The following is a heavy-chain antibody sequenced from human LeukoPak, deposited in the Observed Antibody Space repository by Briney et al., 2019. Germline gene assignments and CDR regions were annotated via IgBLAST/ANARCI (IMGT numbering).Heavy chain of an antibody. CDR1: GFTLSDYD. CDR2: IGAAGDT. J-gene: IGHJ6*02. V-gene: IGHV3-13*01. CDR3: TRDRHGMAV. Sequence: PGGSLRLSCAASGFTLSDYDVHWVRRGTGKGLEWVSAIGAAGDTYYQGSVKGRFTISRDEAKNFLYLQMNSLRVEDTAVYYCTRDRHGMAVWGQGTTVTVSS.